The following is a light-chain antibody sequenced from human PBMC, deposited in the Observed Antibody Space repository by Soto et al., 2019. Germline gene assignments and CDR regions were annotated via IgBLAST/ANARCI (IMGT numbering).Light chain of an antibody. J-gene: IGKJ1*01. CDR3: VQRSTWPWT. CDR1: QSVSSY. V-gene: IGKV3-11*01. Sequence: EIVLTQSPDTLSLSQGERATLSCRASQSVSSYLAWYQQKPGQALRLLIYDTFKRATGIPARFSGSGSGTDFTLTISSLEPEDFAVYYCVQRSTWPWTVGQGSKVEI. CDR2: DTF.